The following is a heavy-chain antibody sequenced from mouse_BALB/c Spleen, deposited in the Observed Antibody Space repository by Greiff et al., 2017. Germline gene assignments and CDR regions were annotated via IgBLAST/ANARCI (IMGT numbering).Heavy chain of an antibody. D-gene: IGHD1-1*01. CDR2: ISSGGSYT. J-gene: IGHJ1*01. Sequence: EVKVEESGGGLVKPGGSLKLSCAASGFTFSSYTMSWVRQTPEKRLEWVATISSGGSYTYYPDSVKGRFTISRDNAKNTLYLQMSSLKSEDTAMYYCTRDRYYGSSYWYFDVWGAGTTVTVSS. CDR1: GFTFSSYT. CDR3: TRDRYYGSSYWYFDV. V-gene: IGHV5-6-4*01.